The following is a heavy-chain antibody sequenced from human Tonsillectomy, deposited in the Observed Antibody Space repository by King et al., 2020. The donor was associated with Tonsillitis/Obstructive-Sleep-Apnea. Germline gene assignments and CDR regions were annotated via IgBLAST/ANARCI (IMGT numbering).Heavy chain of an antibody. CDR2: RNPNSGGT. CDR3: ARGLIAIGYYYYYYMDV. D-gene: IGHD2-21*01. J-gene: IGHJ6*03. CDR1: GYTFTGYY. V-gene: IGHV1-2*04. Sequence: VQLVESGAEVKKPGASVKVSCKASGYTFTGYYMHWVRQAPGQGLEWMGWRNPNSGGTNYAQKFQGWVTMTRGTAISTAYMGLSRLGTDDTAVYYCARGLIAIGYYYYYYMDVWGKGTTVTVSS.